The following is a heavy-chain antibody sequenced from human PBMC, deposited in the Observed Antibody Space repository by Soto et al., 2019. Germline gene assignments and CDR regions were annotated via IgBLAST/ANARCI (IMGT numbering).Heavy chain of an antibody. CDR1: GGSISSYY. J-gene: IGHJ6*02. D-gene: IGHD2-21*02. CDR2: IYTSGST. V-gene: IGHV4-4*07. Sequence: QVQLQESGPGLVKPSETLSLTCTVSGGSISSYYWSWIRQPAGKGLEWIGRIYTSGSTNYNPSLKSRVTMSVDTSKNQFSLKLSSVTAADTAVYYCARDLRIPKGMVTYLGYYYYGMDVWGQGTTVTVSS. CDR3: ARDLRIPKGMVTYLGYYYYGMDV.